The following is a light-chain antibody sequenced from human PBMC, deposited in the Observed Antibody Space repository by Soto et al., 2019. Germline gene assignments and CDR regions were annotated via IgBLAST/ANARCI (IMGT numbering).Light chain of an antibody. J-gene: IGKJ5*01. CDR2: DVS. Sequence: SPPSLALAPGESATLSCMAMQSVSNFLAWYQQKPDQPPRLLIYDVSNTATGLPARFSGSGSGTDFTLTISSLEPEDFSVYYCQQRYNWPITFGQGTRLEI. V-gene: IGKV3-11*01. CDR1: QSVSNF. CDR3: QQRYNWPIT.